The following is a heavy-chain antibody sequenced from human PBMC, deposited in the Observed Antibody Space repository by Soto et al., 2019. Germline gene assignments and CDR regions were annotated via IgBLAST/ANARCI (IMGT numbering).Heavy chain of an antibody. Sequence: QVQLVESGGGVVQPGRSLRLSCAASGFTFSSYAMHWVRQAPGKGLEWVAVISYDGSNKYYADSVKGRFTISRDNSKNTLYLQMNNLKAEDTAVYYCARALGSSWYLNYYYYGMDVWGQGTTVTVSS. CDR3: ARALGSSWYLNYYYYGMDV. J-gene: IGHJ6*02. CDR2: ISYDGSNK. D-gene: IGHD6-13*01. V-gene: IGHV3-30-3*01. CDR1: GFTFSSYA.